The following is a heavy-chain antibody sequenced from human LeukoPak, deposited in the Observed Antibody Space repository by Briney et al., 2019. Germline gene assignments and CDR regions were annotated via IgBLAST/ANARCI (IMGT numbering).Heavy chain of an antibody. J-gene: IGHJ6*02. CDR2: ISSSDSTI. V-gene: IGHV3-11*04. CDR3: ARVPPSYYYDSSGSHPSMDV. D-gene: IGHD3-22*01. Sequence: GGSLRLSCAASGFTFSDYYMSWIRQAPGKGLEWVSYISSSDSTIYYADSVKGRFTISRDNAENSLYLQMNSLRAEDTAVYYCARVPPSYYYDSSGSHPSMDVWGQGTTVTVSS. CDR1: GFTFSDYY.